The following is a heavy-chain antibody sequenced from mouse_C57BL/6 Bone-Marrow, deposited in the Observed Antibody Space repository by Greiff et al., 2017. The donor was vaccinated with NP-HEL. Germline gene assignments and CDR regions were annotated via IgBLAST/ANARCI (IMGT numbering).Heavy chain of an antibody. Sequence: EVMLVESGGGLVKPGGSLKLSCAASGFTFSSYAMSWVRQTPEKRLEWVATISDGGSYTYYPDNVKGRFTISRDNAKNNLYLQMSHLKSEDTAMYYCARGYDGYPLRYFDVWGTGTTVTVSS. J-gene: IGHJ1*03. CDR3: ARGYDGYPLRYFDV. CDR1: GFTFSSYA. V-gene: IGHV5-4*03. CDR2: ISDGGSYT. D-gene: IGHD2-3*01.